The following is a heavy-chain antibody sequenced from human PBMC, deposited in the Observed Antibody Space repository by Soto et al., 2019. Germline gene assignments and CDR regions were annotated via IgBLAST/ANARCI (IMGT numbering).Heavy chain of an antibody. CDR3: ARGLGGSYFPFDF. CDR2: LVPMFRTA. V-gene: IGHV1-69*12. CDR1: GGTFSDSA. Sequence: QVHLVQSGAEVKKPGSSVKVSCKTSGGTFSDSAINWLRQTPGQGLEWMGGLVPMFRTANYAPNLQGRVSITADESTSTVVMELSSLTFEDTAVYYCARGLGGSYFPFDFWGQGTLVTVSS. D-gene: IGHD1-26*01. J-gene: IGHJ4*02.